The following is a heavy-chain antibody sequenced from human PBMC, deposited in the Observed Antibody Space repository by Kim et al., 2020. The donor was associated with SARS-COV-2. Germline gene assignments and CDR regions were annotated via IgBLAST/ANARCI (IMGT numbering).Heavy chain of an antibody. CDR3: ARESGGNFGEAFDI. CDR1: GFTFSIHS. J-gene: IGHJ3*02. CDR2: IGPRSTSI. D-gene: IGHD3-16*01. V-gene: IGHV3-21*01. Sequence: GGSLRLSCTASGITSGFTFSIHSMNWVRQAPGQGLEWVSSIGPRSTSIYYADSVKGRFTVSRDNAKNSLYLQMNSLIAEDTAVYYCARESGGNFGEAFDIWGQGTMVTVSS.